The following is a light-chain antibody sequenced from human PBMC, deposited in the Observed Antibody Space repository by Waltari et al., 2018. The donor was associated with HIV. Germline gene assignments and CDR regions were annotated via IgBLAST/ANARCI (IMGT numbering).Light chain of an antibody. J-gene: IGKJ2*01. V-gene: IGKV1-33*01. CDR1: QDISNY. CDR2: DAS. Sequence: DIQTTQSTSSLSASVGARVTITSQASQDISNYLNWYQQKPGKAPKLLIYDASNLETGVPSRFSGSGSGTDFTFTISSLQPEDIATYYCQQYDNLPSYTFGQGTKLEIK. CDR3: QQYDNLPSYT.